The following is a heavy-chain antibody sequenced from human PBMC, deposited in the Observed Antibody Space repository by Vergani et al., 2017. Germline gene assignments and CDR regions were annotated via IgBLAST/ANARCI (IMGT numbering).Heavy chain of an antibody. CDR3: ARFGQWLGHDY. CDR1: GYTLTELS. V-gene: IGHV1-24*01. CDR2: FDPEDGET. J-gene: IGHJ4*02. D-gene: IGHD6-19*01. Sequence: QVQLVQSGAEVKKPGASVKVSCKVSGYTLTELSMHWVRQAPGKGLESMGGFDPEDGETIYAQKFKGRVTMTEDTSTATAYMELRRLRSEDTDVYYCARFGQWLGHDYWGEGTLVTVSS.